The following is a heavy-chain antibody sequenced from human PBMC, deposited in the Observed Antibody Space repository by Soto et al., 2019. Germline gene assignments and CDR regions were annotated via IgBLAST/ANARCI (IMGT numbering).Heavy chain of an antibody. CDR3: AKFWVYYYYMDV. CDR2: ISSSSSYI. V-gene: IGHV3-21*01. CDR1: GFTFSSYS. D-gene: IGHD3-16*01. Sequence: PGGSLRLSCAASGFTFSSYSMNWVRQAPGKGLEWVSSISSSSSYIYYADSVKGRFTISRDNAKNSLYLQMNSLRAEDTAVYYCAKFWVYYYYMDVWGKGTTVTVSS. J-gene: IGHJ6*03.